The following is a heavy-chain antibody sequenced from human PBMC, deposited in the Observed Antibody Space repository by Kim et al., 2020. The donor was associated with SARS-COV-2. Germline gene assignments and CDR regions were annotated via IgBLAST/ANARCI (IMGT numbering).Heavy chain of an antibody. CDR3: ARDTGYDILTGYDYSYFDY. D-gene: IGHD3-9*01. CDR1: GFTFSSYW. V-gene: IGHV3-74*01. CDR2: INSDGSST. J-gene: IGHJ4*02. Sequence: GGSLRLSCAASGFTFSSYWMHWVRQAPGKGLVWVSRINSDGSSTSYADSVKGRFTISRDNAKNTLYLQMNSLRAEDTAVYYCARDTGYDILTGYDYSYFDYWGQGTLVTVSS.